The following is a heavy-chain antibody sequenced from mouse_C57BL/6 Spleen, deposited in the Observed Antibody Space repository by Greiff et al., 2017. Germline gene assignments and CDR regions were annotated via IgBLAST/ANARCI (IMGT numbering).Heavy chain of an antibody. J-gene: IGHJ2*01. V-gene: IGHV1-61*01. CDR1: GYTFTSYW. CDR3: ARGFITTVVAPLGY. CDR2: IYPSDSET. Sequence: QVHVKQPGAELVRPGSSVKLSCKASGYTFTSYWMDWVKQRPGQGLEWIGNIYPSDSETHYNQKFKDKATLTVDKSSSTAYMQLSSLTSEDSAVYYCARGFITTVVAPLGYWGQGTTLTVSS. D-gene: IGHD1-1*01.